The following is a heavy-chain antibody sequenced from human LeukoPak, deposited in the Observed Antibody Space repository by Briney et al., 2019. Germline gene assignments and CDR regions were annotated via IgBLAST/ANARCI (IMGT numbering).Heavy chain of an antibody. CDR2: SYSDSNT. Sequence: WGSLRLSYTASGFTVSNNYMSWVRQAPGKGLEWVSISYSDSNTNYADSVKGRFTISRDTSQNTLSLQMNSLRAEDTAVYYCVRKNRDFNAAFDIWGQGTVVTVSS. D-gene: IGHD1-14*01. J-gene: IGHJ3*02. CDR3: VRKNRDFNAAFDI. CDR1: GFTVSNNY. V-gene: IGHV3-53*01.